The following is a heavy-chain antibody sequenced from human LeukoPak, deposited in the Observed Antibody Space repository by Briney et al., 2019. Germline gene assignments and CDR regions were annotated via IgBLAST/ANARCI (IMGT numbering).Heavy chain of an antibody. J-gene: IGHJ6*02. CDR3: ARDHCTSSGCYEDYYYGMDV. CDR2: INPNSGGT. CDR1: GYTFTDYY. Sequence: GESLKISCKGSGYTFTDYYMHWVRQAPGQGLEWMGWINPNSGGTNYAQKFQGRVTMTRDTSISTAYMDLTRLRSDDTAVYYCARDHCTSSGCYEDYYYGMDVWGQGTTVTVSS. V-gene: IGHV1-2*02. D-gene: IGHD2-2*01.